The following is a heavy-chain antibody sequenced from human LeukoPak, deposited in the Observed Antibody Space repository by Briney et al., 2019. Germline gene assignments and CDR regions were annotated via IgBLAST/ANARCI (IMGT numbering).Heavy chain of an antibody. V-gene: IGHV3-9*01. CDR2: ISWNSGSI. CDR1: GFTFDDYA. J-gene: IGHJ1*01. D-gene: IGHD2-2*01. CDR3: AKGHCSSTSCLSSAEYFQH. Sequence: GGSLRLSCAASGFTFDDYAMHWVRQAPGKGLEWVSGISWNSGSIGYADSVKGRFTISRDNSKNTLYLLMNSLRAEDTAVYYCAKGHCSSTSCLSSAEYFQHWGQGTLVTVSS.